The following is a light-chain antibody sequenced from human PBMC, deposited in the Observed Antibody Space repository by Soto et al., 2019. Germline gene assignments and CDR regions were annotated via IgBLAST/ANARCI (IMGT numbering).Light chain of an antibody. CDR3: QQYGSSPLWT. CDR1: QSVSSTY. J-gene: IGKJ1*01. Sequence: EIVLTQSPGTLSLSPGERATLSCRASQSVSSTYLAWYQQKPGQAPRLLIYGASSRATGIPDRFSGSGSGTDFTLTISRLEAEDFAVYYCQQYGSSPLWTFGQGTKVEI. V-gene: IGKV3-20*01. CDR2: GAS.